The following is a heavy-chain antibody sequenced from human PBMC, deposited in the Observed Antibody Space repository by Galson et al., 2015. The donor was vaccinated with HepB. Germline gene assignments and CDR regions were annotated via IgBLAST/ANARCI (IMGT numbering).Heavy chain of an antibody. Sequence: PALVKPTQTLTLTCTFSGFSLSTSGVGVGWIRQPPGKALEWLALIYWDDDKRYSPSLKSRLTITKDTSKNQVVLTMTNMDPVDTATYYCAHQDIAAAGRDAFDIWGQGTMVTVSS. CDR1: GFSLSTSGVG. V-gene: IGHV2-5*02. D-gene: IGHD6-13*01. CDR2: IYWDDDK. CDR3: AHQDIAAAGRDAFDI. J-gene: IGHJ3*02.